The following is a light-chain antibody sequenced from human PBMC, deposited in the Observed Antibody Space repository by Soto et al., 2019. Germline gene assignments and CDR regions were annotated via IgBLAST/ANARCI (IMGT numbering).Light chain of an antibody. V-gene: IGKV1-27*01. J-gene: IGKJ1*01. Sequence: IQLTQSPSSLSASVGDRVTITCRASQGISSSLAWYQQQPGKAPKLLIYAASTLQAGVPSRFSGSGSWTAFTLNMSSLQPEDVETYYGKEYNSDPWSFGQGTKVEI. CDR3: KEYNSDPWS. CDR2: AAS. CDR1: QGISSS.